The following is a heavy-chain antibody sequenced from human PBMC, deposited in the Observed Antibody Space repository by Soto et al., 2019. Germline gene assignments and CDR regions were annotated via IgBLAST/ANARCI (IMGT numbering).Heavy chain of an antibody. CDR2: IFHNGNT. J-gene: IGHJ6*02. V-gene: IGHV4-4*02. CDR3: ARRTWGMDG. D-gene: IGHD2-8*01. Sequence: SETLSLTCAVSSGSIRSSNWRSWVRQSPGKGLEWIGEIFHNGNTYYNPSLNSRVTISVDTSKNQFSLNLRSVTAADTAVYYCARRTWGMDGWGQGTTVTVSS. CDR1: SGSIRSSNW.